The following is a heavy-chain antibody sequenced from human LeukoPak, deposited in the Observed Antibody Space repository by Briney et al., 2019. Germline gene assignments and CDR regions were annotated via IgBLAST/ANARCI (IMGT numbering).Heavy chain of an antibody. Sequence: PGGSLRLSCVASGFTFSSYGMHWVRQAPGKGLEWVAVIWYDGSNKYYADSVKGRFTISRDNAKNSLSLQMNSLRAEDTAVYYCARASYYDLSGYYGSFDYWGQGTLVTVSS. CDR2: IWYDGSNK. D-gene: IGHD3-22*01. J-gene: IGHJ4*02. V-gene: IGHV3-33*01. CDR3: ARASYYDLSGYYGSFDY. CDR1: GFTFSSYG.